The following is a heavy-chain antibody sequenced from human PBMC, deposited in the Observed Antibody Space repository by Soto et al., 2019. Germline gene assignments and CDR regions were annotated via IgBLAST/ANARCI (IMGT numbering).Heavy chain of an antibody. J-gene: IGHJ4*02. CDR1: GFTFSSYA. D-gene: IGHD2-21*01. CDR2: ISGSGGST. Sequence: EVQLLESGGGLVQPGGSLRLSCAASGFTFSSYAMSWVRQAPGKGLEWVSAISGSGGSTYYADSVKGRFTISRDNSKNTLFLQMNSLRAEDTAVYYCAKVWWDFPDYFDYWGQGTLVTVSS. V-gene: IGHV3-23*01. CDR3: AKVWWDFPDYFDY.